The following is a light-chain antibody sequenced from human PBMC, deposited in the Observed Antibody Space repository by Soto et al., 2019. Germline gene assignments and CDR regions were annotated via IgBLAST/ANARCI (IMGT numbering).Light chain of an antibody. CDR3: QQYNSYSGT. J-gene: IGKJ1*01. CDR2: DAS. Sequence: DIQMTQSPSSLSASVGNRVTITCHASQDIATYLNWYQQKPGKAPNLLIYDASNLETGVPSRFSGGGSGTEFTLTISSLQPDDFATYYCQQYNSYSGTFGQGTKVDI. CDR1: QDIATY. V-gene: IGKV1-33*01.